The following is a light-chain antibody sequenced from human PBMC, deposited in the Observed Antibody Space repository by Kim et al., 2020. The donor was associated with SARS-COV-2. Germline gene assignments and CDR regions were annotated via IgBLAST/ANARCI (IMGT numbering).Light chain of an antibody. CDR2: DAT. Sequence: QGERAPLPCRASQTINNKLVWYQQKPGQAPRLLIYDATTRATGVPARFIGSGSETDFTLTISSLQSEDFAVYYCQQSNDWPPLTFGQGTKVDIK. V-gene: IGKV3-15*01. J-gene: IGKJ1*01. CDR3: QQSNDWPPLT. CDR1: QTINNK.